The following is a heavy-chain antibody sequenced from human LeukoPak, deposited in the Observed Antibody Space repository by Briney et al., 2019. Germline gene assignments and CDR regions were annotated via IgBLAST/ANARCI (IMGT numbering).Heavy chain of an antibody. V-gene: IGHV1-2*02. CDR1: GYTFTGYY. Sequence: ASVKVSCKASGYTFTGYYMHWVRQAPGQGLEWMGWINPNSGGTNYAQKFQGRVTMTRDTSISTAYMELSRLGSDDTAVYYCARSGRYCSSTSCRNWFDPWGQGTLVTVSS. J-gene: IGHJ5*02. CDR2: INPNSGGT. D-gene: IGHD2-2*01. CDR3: ARSGRYCSSTSCRNWFDP.